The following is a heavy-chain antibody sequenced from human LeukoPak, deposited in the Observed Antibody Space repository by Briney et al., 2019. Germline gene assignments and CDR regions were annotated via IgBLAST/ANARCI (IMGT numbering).Heavy chain of an antibody. J-gene: IGHJ4*02. D-gene: IGHD7-27*01. V-gene: IGHV1-8*01. Sequence: GASVKVSCKASGYTFTSYDLNWVRRATGQGLEWMGWMSPASGNTGYAQEFQGRVTMTRDTSVSTAYMELNSLGSEDTAVYYCARGPPNWGFDSWGQGTLVTVSS. CDR3: ARGPPNWGFDS. CDR1: GYTFTSYD. CDR2: MSPASGNT.